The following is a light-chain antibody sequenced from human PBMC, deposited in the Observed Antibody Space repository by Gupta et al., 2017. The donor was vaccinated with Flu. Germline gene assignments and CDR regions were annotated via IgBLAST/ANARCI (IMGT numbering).Light chain of an antibody. Sequence: DIVLTQSPDSLAVSLGERTTINCKSSQSLLYNSNNKNYVAWYQQKPGQPPKLLIFWGSTRESGVPDRFSGSGSGTDFTLTINGLQAEDVAVYFCHQYYKNHLLSFGGGTKVEIK. V-gene: IGKV4-1*01. CDR2: WGS. CDR3: HQYYKNHLLS. CDR1: QSLLYNSNNKNY. J-gene: IGKJ4*01.